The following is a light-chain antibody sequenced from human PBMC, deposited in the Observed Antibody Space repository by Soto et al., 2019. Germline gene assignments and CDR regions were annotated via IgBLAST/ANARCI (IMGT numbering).Light chain of an antibody. CDR1: SSDVGGYNY. J-gene: IGLJ1*01. Sequence: QSALTQPPSASGSPGQSVTISCTGTSSDVGGYNYVSWYQQHPGKAPKLMIYEVSKRPSGVPDRFSGSKSGNTASLTVSGLQAEDEADYYCSSYSSNNILSYVFGTGTKLTVL. CDR3: SSYSSNNILSYV. CDR2: EVS. V-gene: IGLV2-8*01.